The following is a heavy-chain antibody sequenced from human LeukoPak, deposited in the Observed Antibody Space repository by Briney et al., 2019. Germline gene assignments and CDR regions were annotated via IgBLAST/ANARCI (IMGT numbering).Heavy chain of an antibody. Sequence: GGSLRLSCAASGFTFSSYAMHWVRQAPGKGLEWVAVISYDGSNKYYADSVKGRFTISRDNSKNTLYLQMNSLRAEDTAVYYCARGLLLWFGELFDYWGQGTLVTVSS. D-gene: IGHD3-10*01. CDR1: GFTFSSYA. V-gene: IGHV3-30-3*01. J-gene: IGHJ4*02. CDR3: ARGLLLWFGELFDY. CDR2: ISYDGSNK.